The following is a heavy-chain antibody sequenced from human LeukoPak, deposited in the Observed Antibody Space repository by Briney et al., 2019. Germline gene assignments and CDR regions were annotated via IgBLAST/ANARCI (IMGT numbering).Heavy chain of an antibody. Sequence: GASVKVSCKTSGYTFIGYYMNWVRQAPGQGPEWMGWINPNSGATNYAQKFQGRVTMTRDTSMSTAYMELSSLRSDDTAVYYCASRDCSGGSCYSGFDYWGQGTLVTVSS. V-gene: IGHV1-2*02. CDR3: ASRDCSGGSCYSGFDY. D-gene: IGHD2-15*01. J-gene: IGHJ4*02. CDR1: GYTFIGYY. CDR2: INPNSGAT.